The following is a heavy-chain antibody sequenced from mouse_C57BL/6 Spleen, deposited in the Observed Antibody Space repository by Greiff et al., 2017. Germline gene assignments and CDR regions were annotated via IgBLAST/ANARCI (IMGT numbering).Heavy chain of an antibody. CDR1: GFTFSDYG. CDR2: ISSGSSTI. D-gene: IGHD2-2*01. CDR3: ARDGDDGRGFSEMDD. Sequence: VQLKESGGGLVKPGGSLKLSCAASGFTFSDYGMHWVRQAPEKGLEWVAYISSGSSTIYYADTVKGRFTISRDNAKNTLFLQMTSLRSEETAMXYCARDGDDGRGFSEMDDWGQGTSVTVSS. J-gene: IGHJ4*01. V-gene: IGHV5-17*01.